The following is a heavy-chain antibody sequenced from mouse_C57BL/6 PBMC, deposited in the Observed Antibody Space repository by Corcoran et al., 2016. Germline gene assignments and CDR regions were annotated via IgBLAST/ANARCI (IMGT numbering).Heavy chain of an antibody. V-gene: IGHV3-6*01. CDR3: ARGTRFMDY. J-gene: IGHJ4*01. D-gene: IGHD2-14*01. Sequence: DVQLQESGPGLVKPSQSLSLTCSVTGYSITSGYYWNWIRQFPGNKLEWMGYISYDGSNNYNPSLKNRISITRDTSKNQFFLKLNSVTTEDTATYYCARGTRFMDYWGQGTSVTVSS. CDR2: ISYDGSN. CDR1: GYSITSGYY.